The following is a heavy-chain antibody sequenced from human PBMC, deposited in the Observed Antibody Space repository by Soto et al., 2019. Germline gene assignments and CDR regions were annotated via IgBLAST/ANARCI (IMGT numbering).Heavy chain of an antibody. J-gene: IGHJ4*02. CDR3: ARGGSGNYLLDY. CDR2: IYSDVSNT. Sequence: EVQLVESGGGLVQPGGSLRLSCAASGFTFSWYLMHWVRQAPGKGLVWVSRIYSDVSNTDYADSVKGRFTISRDNAKNTLYLQMNSLRAEDTAVYYCARGGSGNYLLDYWGQGTLVTVSS. D-gene: IGHD3-10*01. CDR1: GFTFSWYL. V-gene: IGHV3-74*01.